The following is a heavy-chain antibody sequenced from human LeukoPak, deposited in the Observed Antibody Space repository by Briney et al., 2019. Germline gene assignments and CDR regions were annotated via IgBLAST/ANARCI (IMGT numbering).Heavy chain of an antibody. D-gene: IGHD6-19*01. V-gene: IGHV1-69*13. CDR2: IIPIFGTA. J-gene: IGHJ4*02. Sequence: SVKVSCKASGGTFSSYAISWVRQAPVQGLEWMGGIIPIFGTANYAQKFQGRVTITADESTSTAYMELSSLRSEDTAVYYCAREGSGWTSGYFDYWGQGTLVTVSS. CDR1: GGTFSSYA. CDR3: AREGSGWTSGYFDY.